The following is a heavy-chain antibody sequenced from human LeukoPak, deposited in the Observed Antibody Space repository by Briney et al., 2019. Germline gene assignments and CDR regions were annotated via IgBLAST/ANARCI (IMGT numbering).Heavy chain of an antibody. D-gene: IGHD6-25*01. CDR1: GFSFSGYW. CDR3: SGPIAAAAMVV. CDR2: IKPDGSER. J-gene: IGHJ6*02. V-gene: IGHV3-7*01. Sequence: GGSLRLSCAASGFSFSGYWMSWVRQAPGKGLEWVANIKPDGSERYYVDSVKGRFTISRDNAKNSLYLQMNSLRAEDTAGYYCSGPIAAAAMVVWGQGATVTVSS.